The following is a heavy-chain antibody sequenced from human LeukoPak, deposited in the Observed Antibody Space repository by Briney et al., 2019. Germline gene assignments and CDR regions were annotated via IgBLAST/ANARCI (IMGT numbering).Heavy chain of an antibody. D-gene: IGHD3-10*01. J-gene: IGHJ6*02. CDR1: GGTFSSYA. CDR2: IIPILGIA. Sequence: EASVKVSCKASGGTFSSYAISWVRQAPGQGLEWMGRIIPILGIANYAQKFRGRVTITADKSTSTAYMELSSLRSEDTAVYYCARELWFGESKDYYYGMDVWGQGTTVTVSS. V-gene: IGHV1-69*04. CDR3: ARELWFGESKDYYYGMDV.